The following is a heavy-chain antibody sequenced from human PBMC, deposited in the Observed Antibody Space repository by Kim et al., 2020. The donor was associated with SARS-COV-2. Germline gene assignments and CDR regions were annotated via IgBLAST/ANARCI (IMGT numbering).Heavy chain of an antibody. CDR1: GFTFSRYA. Sequence: GGSLRLSCAASGFTFSRYAMSWVRQAPGKGLEWVSGISGSGGGTYYGDSVKGRFSISRDNSKNTLYLQMNSLSVEDTAVYYCAKDSGNAFAVQFDYLGQGTLGSFSS. D-gene: IGHD2-2*01. J-gene: IGHJ4*02. CDR2: ISGSGGGT. CDR3: AKDSGNAFAVQFDY. V-gene: IGHV3-23*01.